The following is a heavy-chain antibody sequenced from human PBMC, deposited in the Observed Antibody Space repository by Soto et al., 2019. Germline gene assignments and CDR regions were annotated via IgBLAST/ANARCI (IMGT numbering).Heavy chain of an antibody. CDR3: ARDGPKRGYSYESSMDV. V-gene: IGHV1-69*13. CDR1: GGTFSSYA. CDR2: IIPIFGTA. Sequence: ASVKVSCKASGGTFSSYAISWVRQAPGQGLEWMGGIIPIFGTANYAQKFQGRVTITADESTSTAYMELSSLRSEDTAVYYCARDGPKRGYSYESSMDVWGQGTTVTVSS. D-gene: IGHD5-18*01. J-gene: IGHJ6*02.